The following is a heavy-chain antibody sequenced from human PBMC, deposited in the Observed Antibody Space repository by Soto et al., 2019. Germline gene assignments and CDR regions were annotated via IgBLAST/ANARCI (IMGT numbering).Heavy chain of an antibody. CDR3: ARGRIVASIHDAFEI. D-gene: IGHD5-12*01. V-gene: IGHV1-18*01. J-gene: IGHJ3*02. CDR2: ISAYNGKR. CDR1: GYPFTSYG. Sequence: QGQLLQSGDEVKTPGASVRVSCRASGYPFTSYGISWVRQAPGQGLEWVAWISAYNGKRDTAQKFQGRVTMTLDTSTDTGHMELGDLTSSDTAVYYWARGRIVASIHDAFEIWGQGTKVTVSS.